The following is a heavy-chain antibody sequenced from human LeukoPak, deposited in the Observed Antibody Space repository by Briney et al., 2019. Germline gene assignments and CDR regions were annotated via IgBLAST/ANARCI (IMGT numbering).Heavy chain of an antibody. J-gene: IGHJ4*02. D-gene: IGHD3-22*01. CDR3: ARCPGFYYDSRGFLY. V-gene: IGHV3-74*01. CDR1: GFIYHRYW. Sequence: PGGTLRLFRAASGFIYHRYWMHWVRHAPGKGLVWVSSMNSDGSSASNTDSVKSLFTISRDNAKNTLYLQMNSLRAEGTAVYYCARCPGFYYDSRGFLYWGQGTLVTVSS. CDR2: MNSDGSSA.